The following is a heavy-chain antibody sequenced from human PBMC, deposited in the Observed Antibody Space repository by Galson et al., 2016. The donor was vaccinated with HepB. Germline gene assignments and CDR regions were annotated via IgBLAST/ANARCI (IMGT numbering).Heavy chain of an antibody. Sequence: SLRLSCAASGFIFSNYAMSWVRQAPGKGLEWVSTIRGSGDKTYYIDSVKGRFTISRDNSKDTLYLQMHRLRVEDTAVYYCVSPSGYCSSLSCPFDYWGPGTLVSVSS. CDR2: IRGSGDKT. CDR3: VSPSGYCSSLSCPFDY. J-gene: IGHJ4*02. CDR1: GFIFSNYA. D-gene: IGHD2-2*01. V-gene: IGHV3-23*01.